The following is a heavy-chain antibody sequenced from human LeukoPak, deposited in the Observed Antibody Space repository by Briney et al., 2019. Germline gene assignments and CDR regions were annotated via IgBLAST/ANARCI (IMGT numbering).Heavy chain of an antibody. CDR1: GFTFTNYV. CDR2: VSGIGDNT. Sequence: GGSLRLSCAASGFTFTNYVMSWVRQAPGKGLEWVSSVSGIGDNTYYADSMKGRFTISRDNAKNSLYLQMNSLRAEDTAVYYCARDSSGYWWGQRTLVTVSS. D-gene: IGHD3-22*01. V-gene: IGHV3-21*01. J-gene: IGHJ4*02. CDR3: ARDSSGYW.